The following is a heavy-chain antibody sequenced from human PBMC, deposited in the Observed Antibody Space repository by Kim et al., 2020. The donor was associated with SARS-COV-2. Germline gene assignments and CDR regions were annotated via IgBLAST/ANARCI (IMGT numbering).Heavy chain of an antibody. V-gene: IGHV1-69*04. CDR3: AKVMYDFWSGYYHYYYYMDV. J-gene: IGHJ6*03. CDR2: IIPILGIA. CDR1: GGTFSSYA. Sequence: SVKVSCKASGGTFSSYAISWVRQAPGQGLEWMGRIIPILGIANYAQKFQGRVTITAAKSTSTAYMELSSLRSEDTAVYYCAKVMYDFWSGYYHYYYYMDVWGKGTTVTVSS. D-gene: IGHD3-3*01.